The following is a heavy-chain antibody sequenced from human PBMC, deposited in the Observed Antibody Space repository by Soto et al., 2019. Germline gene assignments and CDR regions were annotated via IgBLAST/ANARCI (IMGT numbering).Heavy chain of an antibody. CDR2: IKQDGSEK. V-gene: IGHV3-7*01. J-gene: IGHJ5*02. CDR3: TIFDILTGPNWFDP. CDR1: GFTFSSYW. D-gene: IGHD3-9*01. Sequence: PGGSLRLSCAASGFTFSSYWMSWVRQAPGKGLEWVANIKQDGSEKYYVDSVKGRFTISRDNAKNSLYLQMNSLRAEDTAVYYCTIFDILTGPNWFDPWGQGTLVTVSS.